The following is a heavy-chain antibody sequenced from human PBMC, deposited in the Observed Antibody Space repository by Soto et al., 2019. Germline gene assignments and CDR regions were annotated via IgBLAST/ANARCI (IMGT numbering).Heavy chain of an antibody. J-gene: IGHJ4*02. Sequence: EVQLLESGGGLVQPGGSLRLSCAASGFTFNNNAMTGVRQAQGKGLEWVSAIRVGGDTTSYADSVKGRFTVSRDGSKNTLYLQMSSLRAEDTALYYCAKGRGGSGSLTPRVDFWGQGTLVTVSS. V-gene: IGHV3-23*01. CDR3: AKGRGGSGSLTPRVDF. CDR2: IRVGGDTT. CDR1: GFTFNNNA. D-gene: IGHD3-10*01.